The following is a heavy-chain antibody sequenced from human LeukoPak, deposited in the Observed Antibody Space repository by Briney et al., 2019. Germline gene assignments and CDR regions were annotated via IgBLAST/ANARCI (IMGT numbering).Heavy chain of an antibody. CDR3: ARFAPYYDFWSGYQTNYYYYGMDV. V-gene: IGHV1-8*01. CDR2: MNPNSGNT. CDR1: GYTFTSYD. D-gene: IGHD3-3*01. J-gene: IGHJ6*02. Sequence: GASVKVSCKASGYTFTSYDINWVRQATGQGLEWMGWMNPNSGNTGYAQKFQGRVTMTRNTSISTAYMELSSLRSEDTAVYYCARFAPYYDFWSGYQTNYYYYGMDVWGQGTTVTVSS.